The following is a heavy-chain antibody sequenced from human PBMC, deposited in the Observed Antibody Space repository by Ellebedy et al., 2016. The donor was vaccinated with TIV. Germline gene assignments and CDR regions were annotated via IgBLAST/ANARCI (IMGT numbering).Heavy chain of an antibody. J-gene: IGHJ6*03. CDR2: IDSGGST. Sequence: GGSLRLSXAASGFTFSSYAMSWVRQAPGKGLEWVSLIDSGGSTSYADSVKGRFTISRDNSKNTLYLQMNSLRAEDTAVYYCARVDGPAATNYYYYYMDVWGKGTTVTVSS. V-gene: IGHV3-53*01. CDR3: ARVDGPAATNYYYYYMDV. D-gene: IGHD2-2*01. CDR1: GFTFSSYA.